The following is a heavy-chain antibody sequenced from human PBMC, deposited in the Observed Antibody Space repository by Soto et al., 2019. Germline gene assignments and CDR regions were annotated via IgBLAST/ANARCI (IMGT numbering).Heavy chain of an antibody. J-gene: IGHJ4*02. CDR1: GVSISSDNYY. V-gene: IGHV4-31*01. CDR3: ARGGSSGWYLDY. Sequence: SETLSLTCTVSGVSISSDNYYWSWIRQHPGKGLEWIGYIYYSGSTYYNPSLKSPVTISVDTSKNQFSLKLTSVTAADTAVYYCARGGSSGWYLDYWGLGTLVTVSS. CDR2: IYYSGST. D-gene: IGHD6-19*01.